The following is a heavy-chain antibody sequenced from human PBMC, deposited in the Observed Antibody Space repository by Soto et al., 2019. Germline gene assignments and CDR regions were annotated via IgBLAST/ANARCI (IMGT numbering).Heavy chain of an antibody. D-gene: IGHD4-17*01. V-gene: IGHV1-18*01. CDR2: ISAYNGKT. J-gene: IGHJ3*02. CDR1: GYTFTSYA. Sequence: QVQLVQSGGEVKKPGASVKVSCKASGYTFTSYAFSWVRQAPGHGLEWMGWISAYNGKTNYAQKVQGRVTMTTDTSTSTAYMDLRSLGSDDTAVYYCARVRQGGDYGHDAFDIWGQGTMVTVSS. CDR3: ARVRQGGDYGHDAFDI.